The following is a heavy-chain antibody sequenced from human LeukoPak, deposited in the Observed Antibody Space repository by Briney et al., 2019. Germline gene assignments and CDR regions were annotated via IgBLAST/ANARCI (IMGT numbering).Heavy chain of an antibody. CDR1: GYSFTDYY. V-gene: IGHV1-2*02. Sequence: ASVKVSCKASGYSFTDYYMHWVRQVPGQGLAWMGRINPNSRGTNYAQKFQGRVTMTRDTSISTAYMEVSRLRSDDTAVYYCARGAVAEQSEYFQYWGQGTLVTVSS. D-gene: IGHD6-19*01. J-gene: IGHJ1*01. CDR3: ARGAVAEQSEYFQY. CDR2: INPNSRGT.